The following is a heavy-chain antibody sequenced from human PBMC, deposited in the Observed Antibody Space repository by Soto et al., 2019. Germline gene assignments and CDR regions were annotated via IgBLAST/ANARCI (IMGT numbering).Heavy chain of an antibody. Sequence: PGGSLRISCAASGFTFSSYEMNWVRQAPGKGLEWVSYISSSGSTIYYADSVKGRFTISRDNAKNSLYLQMNSLRAEDTAVYYCASITVVTWDDAFDIWGQGTMVTVSS. J-gene: IGHJ3*02. CDR1: GFTFSSYE. CDR2: ISSSGSTI. V-gene: IGHV3-48*03. CDR3: ASITVVTWDDAFDI. D-gene: IGHD2-15*01.